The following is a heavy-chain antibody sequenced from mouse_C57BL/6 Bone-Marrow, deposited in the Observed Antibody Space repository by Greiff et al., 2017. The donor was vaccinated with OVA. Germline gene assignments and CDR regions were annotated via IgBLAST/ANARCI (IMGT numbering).Heavy chain of an antibody. D-gene: IGHD1-1*01. CDR3: ATPYGSSL. J-gene: IGHJ1*03. CDR1: GYAFSSSW. CDR2: IYPGDGDT. V-gene: IGHV1-82*01. Sequence: VQLQQSGPELVKPGASVKISCKASGYAFSSSWMNWVKQRPGKGLEWIGRIYPGDGDTNYNGKFKGKATLTADKSSSTAYMQLSSLTSEDSAVYFSATPYGSSLWGTGTTVTVSS.